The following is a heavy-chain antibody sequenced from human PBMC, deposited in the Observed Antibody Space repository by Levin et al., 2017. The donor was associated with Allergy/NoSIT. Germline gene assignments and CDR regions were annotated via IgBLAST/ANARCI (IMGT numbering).Heavy chain of an antibody. D-gene: IGHD1-1*01. CDR3: ASPPSQGDWNDRPDY. CDR1: GGTFSSYT. Sequence: GASVKVSCRASGGTFSSYTISWVRQAPGQGLEWMGTIIPILGITNSAQKFQGRVTITADKSTSTAYMELSSLRSEDTAVYYCASPPSQGDWNDRPDYWGQGTLVTVSS. CDR2: IIPILGIT. V-gene: IGHV1-69*02. J-gene: IGHJ4*02.